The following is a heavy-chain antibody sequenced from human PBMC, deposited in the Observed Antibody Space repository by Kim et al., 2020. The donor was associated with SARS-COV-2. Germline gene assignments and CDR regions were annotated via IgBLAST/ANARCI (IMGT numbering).Heavy chain of an antibody. CDR3: ARDGGRDYYDSSGYYYV. J-gene: IGHJ4*02. CDR1: GGTFSSYA. D-gene: IGHD3-22*01. V-gene: IGHV1-69*13. CDR2: IIPIFGTA. Sequence: SVKVSCKASGGTFSSYAISWVRQAPGQGLEWMGGIIPIFGTANYAQKFQGRVTSTADESTSTAYMELSSLRSEDTAVYYCARDGGRDYYDSSGYYYVWGQGTLVTVSS.